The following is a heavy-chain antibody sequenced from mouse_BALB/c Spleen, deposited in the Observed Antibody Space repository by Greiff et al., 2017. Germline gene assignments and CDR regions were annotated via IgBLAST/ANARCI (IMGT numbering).Heavy chain of an antibody. V-gene: IGHV5-17*02. D-gene: IGHD1-1*01. CDR1: GFTFSSFG. CDR3: ARCYGERYFDV. Sequence: EVQVVESGGGLVQPGGSRKLSCAASGFTFSSFGMHWVRQAPEKGLELVAYISSGSSTISYADTVKGRFTISRDNPKNTLFLQMTSLRSEDTAMYYCARCYGERYFDVWGAGTTVTVSS. CDR2: ISSGSSTI. J-gene: IGHJ1*01.